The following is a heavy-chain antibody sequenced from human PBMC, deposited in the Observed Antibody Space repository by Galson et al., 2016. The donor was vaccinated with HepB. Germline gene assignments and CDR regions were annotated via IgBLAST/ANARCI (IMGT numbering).Heavy chain of an antibody. Sequence: SLRLSCAASGFSINTYWMHWARQAPGKGLVWVSRINSDGSSTNYADSVKGRFTISRDNAKNTLYLQMNSLRAEDTAFYYCATVSGPLDYWGQGTLVTVSS. CDR2: INSDGSST. V-gene: IGHV3-74*01. D-gene: IGHD3-16*01. J-gene: IGHJ4*02. CDR1: GFSINTYW. CDR3: ATVSGPLDY.